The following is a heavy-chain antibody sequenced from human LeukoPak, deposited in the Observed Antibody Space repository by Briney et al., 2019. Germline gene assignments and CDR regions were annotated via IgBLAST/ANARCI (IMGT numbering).Heavy chain of an antibody. Sequence: PGGSLRLSCAASGFTFSDYYMSWIRQAPGKGLEWVSYISSSGNTIYYADSVKGRFTISRDNAKNSLFLQMNSLRAEDTAVYYCARDSPDSSSFLGWDYWGQGTLVTVSS. CDR1: GFTFSDYY. CDR3: ARDSPDSSSFLGWDY. CDR2: ISSSGNTI. J-gene: IGHJ4*02. V-gene: IGHV3-11*04. D-gene: IGHD6-6*01.